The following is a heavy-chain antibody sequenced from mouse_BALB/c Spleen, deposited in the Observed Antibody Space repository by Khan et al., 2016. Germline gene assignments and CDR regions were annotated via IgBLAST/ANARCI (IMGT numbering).Heavy chain of an antibody. Sequence: EVQLQESGPSLVKPSQTLSLTCSVTGDSITSGYWNWIRQFPGNKFEYMGYIRYSGNTYYNTSLNSRISITRDTSTNHIYLQLNSVTTDDTATYDCAGDGGTGTLAYWGQGTLVTVSA. D-gene: IGHD4-1*01. CDR3: AGDGGTGTLAY. V-gene: IGHV3-8*02. CDR2: IRYSGNT. CDR1: GDSITSGY. J-gene: IGHJ3*01.